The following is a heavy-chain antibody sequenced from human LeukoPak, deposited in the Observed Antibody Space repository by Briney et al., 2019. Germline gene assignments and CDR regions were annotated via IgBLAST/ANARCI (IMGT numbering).Heavy chain of an antibody. CDR3: AKDERNWNYNLASQTYD. D-gene: IGHD1-7*01. CDR1: GFRVSSYA. V-gene: IGHV3-23*01. J-gene: IGHJ4*02. CDR2: ISGSGVST. Sequence: GGSLRLSCAASGFRVSSYAMSWVRQAPGKGLEWVSAISGSGVSTYYADSVKGRFTVSRDNSENTLYLQMSSLRAEDTAVYYCAKDERNWNYNLASQTYDWGQGTLVTVSS.